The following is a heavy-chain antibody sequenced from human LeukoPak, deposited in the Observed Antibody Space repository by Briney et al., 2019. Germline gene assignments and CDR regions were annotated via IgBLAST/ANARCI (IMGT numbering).Heavy chain of an antibody. D-gene: IGHD4-17*01. V-gene: IGHV1-69*04. CDR2: IIPILGIA. CDR1: GGTFSSYA. CDR3: ARDRSSGTTVTPVGGY. Sequence: ASVKVSCKASGGTFSSYAISWVRQAPGQGLEWMGRIIPILGIANYAQKFQGRVTITADKSTSTAYMELSSLRSEDTAVYYCARDRSSGTTVTPVGGYWGQGTLVTVSS. J-gene: IGHJ4*02.